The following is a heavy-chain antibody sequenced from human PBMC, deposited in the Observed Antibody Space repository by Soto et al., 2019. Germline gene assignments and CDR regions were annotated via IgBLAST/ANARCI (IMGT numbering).Heavy chain of an antibody. CDR2: IYWDDDK. CDR3: AHRRGGYYSGGSCYDWFDP. CDR1: GFSLSTSGVG. J-gene: IGHJ5*02. D-gene: IGHD2-15*01. V-gene: IGHV2-5*02. Sequence: QITLKESGPTLVKPTQTLTLTCTFSGFSLSTSGVGVGWIRQPPGKALEWLALIYWDDDKRYSPSLKSRLTITNDTSKNQVVLTMTNMDPVDTATYYCAHRRGGYYSGGSCYDWFDPWGQGTLVTVSS.